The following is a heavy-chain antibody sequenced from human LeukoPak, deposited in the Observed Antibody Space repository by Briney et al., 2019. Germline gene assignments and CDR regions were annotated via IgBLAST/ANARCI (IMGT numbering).Heavy chain of an antibody. CDR3: ARGVIYYYDSPTDAFDI. D-gene: IGHD3-22*01. CDR2: ISSSGDTI. Sequence: SGGSLRLSCATSGFTFSSYEMNWVRQAPGKGLEWVSYISSSGDTIFYADSVKGRFTISRDNAKNSLYLQMNSLRAEDTAVYYCARGVIYYYDSPTDAFDIWGQGTMVTVSS. J-gene: IGHJ3*02. CDR1: GFTFSSYE. V-gene: IGHV3-48*03.